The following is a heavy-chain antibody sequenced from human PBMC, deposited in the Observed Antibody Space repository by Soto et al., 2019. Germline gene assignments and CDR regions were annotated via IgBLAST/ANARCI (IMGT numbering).Heavy chain of an antibody. Sequence: QAQLQESGPGPVKPSETLSLTCTVSAGSVSGDTHYWSWIRQPQGKGLEWIGYIYNSGSTNYNPSLKSRVTISVDTSKNQFSLKLSSVTAADTAVYYCARGYRTSWYWFDLWGRGTLVTVSS. CDR2: IYNSGST. CDR1: AGSVSGDTHY. V-gene: IGHV4-61*01. D-gene: IGHD6-13*01. J-gene: IGHJ2*01. CDR3: ARGYRTSWYWFDL.